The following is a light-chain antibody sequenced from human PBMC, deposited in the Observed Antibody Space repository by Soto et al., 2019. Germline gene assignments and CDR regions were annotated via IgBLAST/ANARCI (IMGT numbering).Light chain of an antibody. CDR2: DVF. V-gene: IGLV2-14*03. Sequence: QSLLTQPASVSGSPGQSITISCTGTSSHVGGYDYVSWYQQRPGKAPKLLIYDVFNRPSGVSNRFSGSRADNTASLTISGLQAEDEADYYCSSYTSSSTLVFGTRATVTV. CDR3: SSYTSSSTLV. CDR1: SSHVGGYDY. J-gene: IGLJ1*01.